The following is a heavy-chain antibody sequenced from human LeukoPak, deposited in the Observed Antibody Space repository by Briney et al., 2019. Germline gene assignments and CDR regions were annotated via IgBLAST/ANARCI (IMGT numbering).Heavy chain of an antibody. CDR3: ARKASPYSSGYYYY. J-gene: IGHJ4*02. D-gene: IGHD3-22*01. V-gene: IGHV4-34*01. CDR1: GFTFSSYA. CDR2: INHSGST. Sequence: PGGSLRLSCAASGFTFSSYAMSWVRQPPGKGLEWIGEINHSGSTNYNPSLKSRVTISVDTSKNQFSLKLSSVTAADTAVYYCARKASPYSSGYYYYWGQGTLVTVSS.